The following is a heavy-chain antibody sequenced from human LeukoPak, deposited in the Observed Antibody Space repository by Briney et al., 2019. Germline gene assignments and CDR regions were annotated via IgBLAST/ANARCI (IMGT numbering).Heavy chain of an antibody. Sequence: SETLSLTCAVYGGSFSGYYWSWLRQPPGKGLERIGEINHSGSNNNNPSLKSRVTISVHTSKTKFSLKLSSVTAADAAVYYCARETVRGVIGHLFGKGYFDYWGQGTLVTVSS. J-gene: IGHJ4*02. CDR1: GGSFSGYY. CDR3: ARETVRGVIGHLFGKGYFDY. CDR2: INHSGSN. D-gene: IGHD3-10*01. V-gene: IGHV4-34*01.